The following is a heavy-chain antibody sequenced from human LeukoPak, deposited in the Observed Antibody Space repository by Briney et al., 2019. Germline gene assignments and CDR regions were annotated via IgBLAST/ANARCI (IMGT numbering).Heavy chain of an antibody. CDR2: IKSDGSFT. CDR3: ARGTGAFDI. CDR1: GFTFSSHW. J-gene: IGHJ3*02. D-gene: IGHD1-1*01. Sequence: GGSLRLSCVASGFTFSSHWMHGVRQAPGKGLVGVSHIKSDGSFTNYADSVKGRFTISRDNAKNTLYLQMNSLRPEDTAVYYCARGTGAFDIWGQGTKVTVSS. V-gene: IGHV3-74*01.